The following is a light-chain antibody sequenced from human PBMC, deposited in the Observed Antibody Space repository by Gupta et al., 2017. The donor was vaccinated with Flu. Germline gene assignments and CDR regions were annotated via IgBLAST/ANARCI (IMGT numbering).Light chain of an antibody. V-gene: IGLV1-47*01. CDR1: SSNIGSNY. Sequence: QSVLTQPPSASGTPGQRVTISCSGSSSNIGSNYVYWYQQLPGTAPKLLIYRNTQRPSGVPDGCSGSKSGTSASRAISGLRSEDEADYYCAAWDDSLSGYVVFGGGTKLTVL. CDR2: RNT. J-gene: IGLJ2*01. CDR3: AAWDDSLSGYVV.